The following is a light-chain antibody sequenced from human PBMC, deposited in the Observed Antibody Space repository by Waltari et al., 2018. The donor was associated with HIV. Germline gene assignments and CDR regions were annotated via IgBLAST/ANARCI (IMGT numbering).Light chain of an antibody. V-gene: IGLV2-8*01. J-gene: IGLJ3*02. CDR3: NSEAGSNNWV. CDR1: SSDVGGSKY. Sequence: QSALTQPPSASGSPGQSVTISCTGTSSDVGGSKYVPWYQQHRGKAPTLMISEVNKRPAGVPDRCAGAKSANTASLTVAGRQADDEADYCCNSEAGSNNWVCGGGTNLTVL. CDR2: EVN.